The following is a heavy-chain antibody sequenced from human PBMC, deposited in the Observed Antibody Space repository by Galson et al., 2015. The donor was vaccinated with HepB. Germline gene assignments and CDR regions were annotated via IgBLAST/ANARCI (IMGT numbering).Heavy chain of an antibody. Sequence: SLRLSCAASGFTFSSYAMHWVRQAPGKGLEWVAVISYDGSNKYYADSVKGRFTISRDNSKNTLYLQMNSLRAEDTAVYYCARGGDNHYYHSNTLFYYWGQGTLVTVSS. CDR3: ARGGDNHYYHSNTLFYY. CDR2: ISYDGSNK. J-gene: IGHJ4*02. CDR1: GFTFSSYA. D-gene: IGHD3-22*01. V-gene: IGHV3-30-3*01.